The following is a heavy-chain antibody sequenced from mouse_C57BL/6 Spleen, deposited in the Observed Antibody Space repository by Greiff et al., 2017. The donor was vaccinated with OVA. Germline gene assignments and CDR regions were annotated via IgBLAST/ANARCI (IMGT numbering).Heavy chain of an antibody. V-gene: IGHV1-26*01. J-gene: IGHJ3*01. CDR3: ARVTTVVAPFAY. CDR2: INPNNGGT. CDR1: GYTFTDYY. Sequence: VQLQQSGPELVKPGASVKISCKASGYTFTDYYMNWVKQSHGKSLEWIGDINPNNGGTSYNQKFKGKATLTVDKSSSTAYMELRSLTSEDSAVYCCARVTTVVAPFAYWGQGTLVTVSA. D-gene: IGHD1-1*01.